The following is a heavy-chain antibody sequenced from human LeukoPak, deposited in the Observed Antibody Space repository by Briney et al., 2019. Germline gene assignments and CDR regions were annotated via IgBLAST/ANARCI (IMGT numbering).Heavy chain of an antibody. CDR2: IGPYNGYT. CDR3: AREAATGVYFDY. J-gene: IGHJ4*02. Sequence: GASVKVSCKASGYTFANYGINWARQAPGQGLEWVGYIGPYNGYTNYAHNLQGRVTMTTDTSTSTAYMELRSLTSDDTAVYFCAREAATGVYFDYWGQGTLVTVSS. D-gene: IGHD6-13*01. CDR1: GYTFANYG. V-gene: IGHV1-18*01.